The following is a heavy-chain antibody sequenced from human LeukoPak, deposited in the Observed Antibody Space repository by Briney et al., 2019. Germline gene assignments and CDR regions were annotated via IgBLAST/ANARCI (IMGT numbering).Heavy chain of an antibody. D-gene: IGHD3-3*01. CDR3: ARGLRFLEWFDY. Sequence: GGSLRLSCAASGFTFSSYGMHWVRQAPGKGLEWVAVISYDGSNKYYADSVKGRFTISRDNSKNTLYLQMNNLRAEDTAVYYCARGLRFLEWFDYWGQGTLVTVSS. J-gene: IGHJ5*01. CDR1: GFTFSSYG. CDR2: ISYDGSNK. V-gene: IGHV3-30*03.